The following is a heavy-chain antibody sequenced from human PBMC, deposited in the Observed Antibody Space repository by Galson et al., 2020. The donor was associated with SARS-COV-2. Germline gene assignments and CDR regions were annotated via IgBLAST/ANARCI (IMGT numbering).Heavy chain of an antibody. J-gene: IGHJ6*03. Sequence: SCAASGFTVSSNYMSWVRQAPGKGLEWVSVIYSGGSTYYADSVKGRFTISRHNSKNTLYLQMNSRRAEDTAVYYCARETSWIPDMDVWGKGTTVTVSS. CDR1: GFTVSSNY. CDR3: ARETSWIPDMDV. V-gene: IGHV3-53*04. CDR2: IYSGGST. D-gene: IGHD1-1*01.